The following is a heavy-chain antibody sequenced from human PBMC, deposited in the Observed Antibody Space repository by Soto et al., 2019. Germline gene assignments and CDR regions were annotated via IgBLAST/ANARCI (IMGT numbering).Heavy chain of an antibody. CDR2: IYYSGST. Sequence: QVQLQESGPGLVKPSQTLSLTCTVSGGSTSSVGHYWSWIRQHPGKGLDWIGYIYYSGSTFYSPSLESRASRSFDPSGNSFSLRLSSLTAEDTAVYYGARGTISLGMDVW. CDR3: ARGTISLGMDV. J-gene: IGHJ6*01. CDR1: GGSTSSVGHY. V-gene: IGHV4-31*03.